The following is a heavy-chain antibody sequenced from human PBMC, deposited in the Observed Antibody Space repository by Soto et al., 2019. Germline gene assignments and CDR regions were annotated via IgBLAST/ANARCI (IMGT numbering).Heavy chain of an antibody. CDR2: IDPSDSYT. Sequence: ESLKISCKGSGYSFTSYWISGVRQMPGKGLEWMGRIDPSDSYTNYSPSFQGHVTISADKSISTAYLQWSSLKASDTAMYYCARSGSSSSFYYYYYGMDVWGQGTTVTVSS. CDR3: ARSGSSSSFYYYYYGMDV. D-gene: IGHD6-6*01. J-gene: IGHJ6*02. V-gene: IGHV5-10-1*01. CDR1: GYSFTSYW.